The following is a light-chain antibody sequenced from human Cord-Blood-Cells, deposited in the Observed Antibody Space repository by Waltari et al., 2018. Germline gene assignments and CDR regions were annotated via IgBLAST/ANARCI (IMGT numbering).Light chain of an antibody. CDR1: QSVSSN. Sequence: EIVMTQSPATLSVSPGERATLSCRASQSVSSNLAWYQQQPGQAPRPLIYGASTRATGIPARFIGGGSGTEFTLTISSLQSEDFAVYYCQQYNNWPRTFGQGTKVEIK. CDR2: GAS. V-gene: IGKV3-15*01. J-gene: IGKJ1*01. CDR3: QQYNNWPRT.